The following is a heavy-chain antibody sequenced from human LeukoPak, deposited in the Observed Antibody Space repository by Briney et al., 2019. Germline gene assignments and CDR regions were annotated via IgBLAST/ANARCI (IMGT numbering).Heavy chain of an antibody. V-gene: IGHV4-61*01. Sequence: SETLSLTCTVSGGSVSGTSFYWSWIRQPPGQGLEWIGYIYYSGSTTYSPSLKSRVTISVDTSKNQFSLKLSSVTAADTAVYFCARYSTSWYTFGYWGQGTLVTVSS. CDR3: ARYSTSWYTFGY. J-gene: IGHJ4*02. D-gene: IGHD6-13*01. CDR2: IYYSGST. CDR1: GGSVSGTSFY.